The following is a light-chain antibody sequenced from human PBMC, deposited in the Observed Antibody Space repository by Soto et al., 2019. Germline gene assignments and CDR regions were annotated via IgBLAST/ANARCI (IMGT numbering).Light chain of an antibody. V-gene: IGLV2-14*01. J-gene: IGLJ3*02. CDR2: EVS. CDR1: SSDVGGYNY. Sequence: QSALTQPASVSGSPGQSITISCTGTSSDVGGYNYVSWYQQHPGKAPKLMIYEVSNRPSGVSNRFFGSKSGNTASLTISGLQTEDVADYYCSSFTSINTWVFGGGTKLTVL. CDR3: SSFTSINTWV.